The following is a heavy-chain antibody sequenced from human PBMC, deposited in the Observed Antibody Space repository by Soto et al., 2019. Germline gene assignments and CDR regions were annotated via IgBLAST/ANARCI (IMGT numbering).Heavy chain of an antibody. CDR3: ASRVITMVRGVYYYYSMDV. Sequence: EVQLVESGGGLVQPGGSLRISCAASGFTFSSYWMSWVRQAPGKGLEWVANIKQDGSEKYYVDSVKGRFTISRDNAKNSLYLQMNSLRAEDTAVYYCASRVITMVRGVYYYYSMDVWGQGTTVTVSS. D-gene: IGHD3-10*01. CDR1: GFTFSSYW. CDR2: IKQDGSEK. V-gene: IGHV3-7*05. J-gene: IGHJ6*02.